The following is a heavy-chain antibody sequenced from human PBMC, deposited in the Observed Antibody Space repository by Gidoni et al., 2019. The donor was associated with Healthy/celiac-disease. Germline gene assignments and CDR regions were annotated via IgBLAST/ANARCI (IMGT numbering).Heavy chain of an antibody. J-gene: IGHJ3*02. CDR3: AHLYSSEAFDI. V-gene: IGHV2-5*02. Sequence: QITLKESGPTLVKPTQTLTLTCTFSGFSLSTSGVGVGWTRQPPGKALEWLALLYWDDDKRYSHTLKRRLTITKDTSKNHVVLTMTHLDPFDTAPYYFAHLYSSEAFDIWGQGTMVTVSS. CDR2: LYWDDDK. D-gene: IGHD6-13*01. CDR1: GFSLSTSGVG.